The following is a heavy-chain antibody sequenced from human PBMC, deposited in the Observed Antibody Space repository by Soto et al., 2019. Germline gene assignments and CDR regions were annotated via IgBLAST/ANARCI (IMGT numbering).Heavy chain of an antibody. J-gene: IGHJ3*02. V-gene: IGHV4-59*01. D-gene: IGHD6-13*01. CDR3: ARDMAAAGTVAFDI. CDR1: GGSISSYY. CDR2: IYYSGST. Sequence: PSETLSLTCTVSGGSISSYYWSWIRQPPGKGLEWIGYIYYSGSTNYNPSLKSRVTISVDTSKNQFSLKLSSVTAADTAVYYCARDMAAAGTVAFDIWGQGTMVTVSS.